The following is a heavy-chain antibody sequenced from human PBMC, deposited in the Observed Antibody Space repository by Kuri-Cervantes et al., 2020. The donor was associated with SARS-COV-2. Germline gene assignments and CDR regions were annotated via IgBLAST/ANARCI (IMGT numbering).Heavy chain of an antibody. CDR1: GFTFEDYA. D-gene: IGHD3-22*01. V-gene: IGHV3-21*04. CDR2: ISMSSTYT. Sequence: GESLKIPCAASGFTFEDYAMHWVRQAPGKGLEWVSGISMSSTYTYYADPVKCRFTISRDNAKNSLYLQMHSLRAEDTAVYYCARVVRSGYYYDYWGQGTLATVSS. CDR3: ARVVRSGYYYDY. J-gene: IGHJ4*02.